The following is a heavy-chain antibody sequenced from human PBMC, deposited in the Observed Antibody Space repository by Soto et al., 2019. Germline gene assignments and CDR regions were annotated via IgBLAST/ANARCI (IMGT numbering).Heavy chain of an antibody. J-gene: IGHJ4*02. CDR2: ISYDGSNK. D-gene: IGHD3-22*01. CDR1: GFTFSSYA. CDR3: ARDEYYYDSSGYLSY. Sequence: GGSLRLSCAASGFTFSSYAMHWVRQAPGKGLEWVAVISYDGSNKYYADSVKGRFTISRDNSKNTLYLQMNSLRAEDTAVYYCARDEYYYDSSGYLSYWGQGTLVTVSS. V-gene: IGHV3-30-3*01.